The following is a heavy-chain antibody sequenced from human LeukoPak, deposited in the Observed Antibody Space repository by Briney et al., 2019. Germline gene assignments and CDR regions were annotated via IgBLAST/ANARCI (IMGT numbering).Heavy chain of an antibody. CDR1: GFTFSKYA. V-gene: IGHV3-21*01. D-gene: IGHD3-22*01. J-gene: IGHJ4*02. CDR3: ARQRYYDSSGYLGY. Sequence: SGGSLRLSCTASGFTFSKYAMSWVRQAPGKGLEWVSSISSSSSYIYYADSVKGRFTISRDNAKNSLYLQMNSLRAEDTAVYYCARQRYYDSSGYLGYWGQGTLVTVSS. CDR2: ISSSSSYI.